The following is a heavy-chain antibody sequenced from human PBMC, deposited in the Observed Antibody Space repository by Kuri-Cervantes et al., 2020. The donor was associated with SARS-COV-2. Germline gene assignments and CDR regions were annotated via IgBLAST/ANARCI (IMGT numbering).Heavy chain of an antibody. V-gene: IGHV3-23*01. CDR2: ISGSGGST. J-gene: IGHJ6*03. D-gene: IGHD2-2*01. CDR3: AKKGVGSSTSTVYYYYHMDV. Sequence: GESLKISCAASGFTFSSYAMSWVRQAPGKGLEWVSAISGSGGSTYYADSVKGRFTISRDNSKNTLYLQMNSLRAEDTAVYYCAKKGVGSSTSTVYYYYHMDVWGKGTTVTVSS. CDR1: GFTFSSYA.